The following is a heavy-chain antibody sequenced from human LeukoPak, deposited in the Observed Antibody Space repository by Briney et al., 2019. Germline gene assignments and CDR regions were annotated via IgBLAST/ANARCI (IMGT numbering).Heavy chain of an antibody. D-gene: IGHD3-10*01. CDR3: AREQCGSGYYKVYGSDAFDI. Sequence: GGSLRLSCAASGFSFSTYWMSWVRQASGKGLEWVANIKQDGSEKYYVDSVKGRFTISRDDAKKSLYLQMNSLRVEDTAVYYCAREQCGSGYYKVYGSDAFDIWGQGTMVTVSS. V-gene: IGHV3-7*05. CDR1: GFSFSTYW. J-gene: IGHJ3*02. CDR2: IKQDGSEK.